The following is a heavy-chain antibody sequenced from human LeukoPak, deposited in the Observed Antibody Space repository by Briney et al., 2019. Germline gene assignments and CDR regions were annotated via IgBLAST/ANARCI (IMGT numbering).Heavy chain of an antibody. CDR3: AKDTGVQFLEPAF. CDR1: GFTFNTYG. D-gene: IGHD3-3*01. J-gene: IGHJ4*02. CDR2: IWFDGGVK. Sequence: GGSLRLSCAASGFTFNTYGMHWVRQAPGQGLEWVAAIWFDGGVKHYSDAVKGRFTISRDNSLNTLYLQMNSLRVEDTAIYYYAKDTGVQFLEPAFWGQGTLVTVSS. V-gene: IGHV3-33*06.